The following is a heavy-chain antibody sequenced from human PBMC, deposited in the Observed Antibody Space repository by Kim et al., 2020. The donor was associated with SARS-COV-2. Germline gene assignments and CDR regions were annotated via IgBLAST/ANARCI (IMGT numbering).Heavy chain of an antibody. V-gene: IGHV3-33*01. CDR3: ARELWGDYGDYGAPYYYGMDA. CDR2: IWYDGSNK. Sequence: GGSLRLSCAASGFTFSSYGMHWVRQAPGKGLEWVAVIWYDGSNKYYADSVKGRFTISRDNSKNTLYLQMNSLRAEDTAVYYCARELWGDYGDYGAPYYYGMDAWGQGTTVTVSS. CDR1: GFTFSSYG. J-gene: IGHJ6*02. D-gene: IGHD4-17*01.